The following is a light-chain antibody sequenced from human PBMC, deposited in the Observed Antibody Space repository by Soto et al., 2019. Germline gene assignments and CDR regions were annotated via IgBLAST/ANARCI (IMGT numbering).Light chain of an antibody. CDR3: QQYNSYSLWT. CDR1: QSISSW. CDR2: DAS. J-gene: IGKJ1*01. V-gene: IGKV1-5*01. Sequence: DIQMTQYPSTLSASVGDRVTITCRASQSISSWLAWYQQKPGKAPKLLIYDASSLESGVPSRFSGSGSGTEFTLTISSLQPDDFATYYCQQYNSYSLWTLCQGTKVDIK.